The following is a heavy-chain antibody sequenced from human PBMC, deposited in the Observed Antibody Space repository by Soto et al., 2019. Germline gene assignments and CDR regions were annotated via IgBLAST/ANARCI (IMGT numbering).Heavy chain of an antibody. D-gene: IGHD3-16*01. Sequence: SETLSLTCSVSAGSRSHYYWTWIRQSPGKGLEWIGEIYHTGSTKYNPTLKSRVAISVDTSKNQFSLTLSSVTPADTAVYYCARGGRGSGLYFLYYFDLWGQGTLVTVSS. CDR3: ARGGRGSGLYFLYYFDL. CDR1: AGSRSHYY. CDR2: IYHTGST. V-gene: IGHV4-59*01. J-gene: IGHJ4*02.